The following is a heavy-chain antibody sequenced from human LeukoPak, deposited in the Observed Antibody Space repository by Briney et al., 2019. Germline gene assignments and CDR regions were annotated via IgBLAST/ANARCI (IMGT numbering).Heavy chain of an antibody. CDR1: GGSISSFY. Sequence: SETLSLTCSVSGGSISSFYWNWIRQPPGKRLEWIGNIDYSGSSNYNLSLESRVTISIDTSRKQFFLKLDSVTAADTAVYYCALAPNSNWFDFWGQGTLVTVSS. V-gene: IGHV4-59*08. CDR3: ALAPNSNWFDF. J-gene: IGHJ5*01. D-gene: IGHD2-8*01. CDR2: IDYSGSS.